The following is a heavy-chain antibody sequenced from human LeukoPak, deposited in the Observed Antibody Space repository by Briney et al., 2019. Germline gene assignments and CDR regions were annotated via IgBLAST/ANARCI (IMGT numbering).Heavy chain of an antibody. CDR2: ISSSGSTI. CDR1: GFIFSSYE. Sequence: GGSLRLSCAAPGFIFSSYEMNWVRQAPGKGLEWVSYISSSGSTIYYADSVKGRFTISRDNAKNSLYLQMNSLRAEDTAVYYCARDRLYLMVYAIEGDGMDVWGQGTTVTVSS. V-gene: IGHV3-48*03. CDR3: ARDRLYLMVYAIEGDGMDV. J-gene: IGHJ6*02. D-gene: IGHD2-8*01.